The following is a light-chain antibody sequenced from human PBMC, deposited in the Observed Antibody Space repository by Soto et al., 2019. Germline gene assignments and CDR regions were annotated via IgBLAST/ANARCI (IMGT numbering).Light chain of an antibody. CDR3: QKSYSIPYT. Sequence: DIQMTQSPSSLSASVGDRVTITCQASQSISTYLNWYQQKPGKAPKLLIYAASSLQSGVPSRFSGSGSGTDFTLTISSLQPEDFATYYCQKSYSIPYTFGQGTKLEIK. CDR2: AAS. CDR1: QSISTY. V-gene: IGKV1-39*01. J-gene: IGKJ2*01.